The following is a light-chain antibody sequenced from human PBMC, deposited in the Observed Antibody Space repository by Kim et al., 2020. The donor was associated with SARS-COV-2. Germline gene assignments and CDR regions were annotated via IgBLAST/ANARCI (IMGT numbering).Light chain of an antibody. J-gene: IGLJ2*01. Sequence: SELTQDPAVSVALGQTVRITCQGDSLRSYYATWYQQKPGQAPILVIYGKNNRPSGIPDRFSGSSSGNTASLTITGTQAGDEADYYCNSRDSNNNVVFGGG. CDR3: NSRDSNNNVV. V-gene: IGLV3-19*01. CDR1: SLRSYY. CDR2: GKN.